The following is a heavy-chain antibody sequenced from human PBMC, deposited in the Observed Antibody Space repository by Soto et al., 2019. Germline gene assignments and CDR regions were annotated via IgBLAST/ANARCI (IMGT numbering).Heavy chain of an antibody. CDR3: AREVPSRYFDL. V-gene: IGHV4-34*01. CDR2: INHSGST. CDR1: GASFSDSY. D-gene: IGHD1-1*01. J-gene: IGHJ2*01. Sequence: QVRLQQWGAGLLKPSETLSLTCAVYGASFSDSYWNWIRQPPGKGLEWIGEINHSGSTIYNTSLESRFTISLDTSRKQFTLKMRSATAADTAVYYCAREVPSRYFDLWGRGTPVTVSS.